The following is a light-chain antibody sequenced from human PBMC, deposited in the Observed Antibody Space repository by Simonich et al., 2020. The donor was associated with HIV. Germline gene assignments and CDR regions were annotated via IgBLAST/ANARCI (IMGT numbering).Light chain of an antibody. CDR1: SSDVDGYKF. Sequence: QSALTQPASVSGSPGQSITISCTGTSSDVDGYKFVSWYQQHPDKAPKLMIYDVSNRPSGVSNRFSGSKSGNTASLTISGLQAEDEADYYCSSYTSSSTWVFGGGTKLTVL. V-gene: IGLV2-14*03. CDR2: DVS. J-gene: IGLJ3*02. CDR3: SSYTSSSTWV.